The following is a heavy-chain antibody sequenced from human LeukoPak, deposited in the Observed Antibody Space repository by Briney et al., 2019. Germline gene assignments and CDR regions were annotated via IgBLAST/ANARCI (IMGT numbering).Heavy chain of an antibody. V-gene: IGHV1-2*02. CDR3: ARSPKAVAGFVFDY. D-gene: IGHD6-19*01. J-gene: IGHJ4*02. Sequence: GASVKVSCKASGYTFTGYYMHWVRQAPGQGLEWMGWINPNSGGTNYAQKFQGRVTMTRDTSISTAYMELSSLRSEDTAVYYCARSPKAVAGFVFDYWGQGTLVTVSS. CDR1: GYTFTGYY. CDR2: INPNSGGT.